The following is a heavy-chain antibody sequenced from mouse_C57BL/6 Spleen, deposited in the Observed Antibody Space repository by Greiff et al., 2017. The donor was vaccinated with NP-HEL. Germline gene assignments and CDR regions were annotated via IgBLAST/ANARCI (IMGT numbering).Heavy chain of an antibody. J-gene: IGHJ2*01. CDR1: GYTFTSYW. CDR3: ARGSQFYYFDY. V-gene: IGHV1-64*01. CDR2: IHPNSGST. Sequence: QVQLQQPGAELVKPGASVKLSCQASGYTFTSYWMHWVKQRPGQGLEWIGMIHPNSGSTNYNEKFKSKATLTVDKSSSTAYMQLSSLTSEDSAVYYCARGSQFYYFDYWGQGTTLTVSS.